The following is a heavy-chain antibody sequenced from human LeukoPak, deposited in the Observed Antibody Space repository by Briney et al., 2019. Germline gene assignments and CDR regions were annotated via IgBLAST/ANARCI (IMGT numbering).Heavy chain of an antibody. Sequence: GGSLRLSCAASGFTFSSYAMSWVRQAPGKGLEWVSAIRASGGSTYYADSVKDRFTISRDNSKNTLYLQMNSLRAEDTAVYYCARDPNGDYVGAFDMWGQGTVVTVSS. D-gene: IGHD4-17*01. CDR3: ARDPNGDYVGAFDM. J-gene: IGHJ3*02. V-gene: IGHV3-23*01. CDR1: GFTFSSYA. CDR2: IRASGGST.